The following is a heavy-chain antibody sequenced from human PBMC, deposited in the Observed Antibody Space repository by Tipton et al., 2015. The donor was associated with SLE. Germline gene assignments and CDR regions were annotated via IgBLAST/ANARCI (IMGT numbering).Heavy chain of an antibody. J-gene: IGHJ4*02. V-gene: IGHV4-59*12. Sequence: TLSLTCTVSGGSISSYYWSWIRQPPGEGLEWIGYIYYSGGTNYNPSLKSRITISVDTSKNHFSLKLSSVTAADAAVYYCARGGVGGYDYFVLWRQGTLVTVSS. CDR1: GGSISSYY. D-gene: IGHD5-12*01. CDR3: ARGGVGGYDYFVL. CDR2: IYYSGGT.